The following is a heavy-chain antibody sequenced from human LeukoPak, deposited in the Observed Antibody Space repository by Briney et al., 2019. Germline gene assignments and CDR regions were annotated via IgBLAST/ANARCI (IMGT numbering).Heavy chain of an antibody. Sequence: GASLRLSCAASGFTFGDHAMSWVRQAPGKGLEWVGFIRSKTYRGTTEYAASVKGRFTISRDDSASIAYLQMNSLKTEDTAVYYCARGPIQLWIHNAMDVWGQGTTVTVSS. V-gene: IGHV3-49*04. J-gene: IGHJ6*02. D-gene: IGHD5-18*01. CDR1: GFTFGDHA. CDR3: ARGPIQLWIHNAMDV. CDR2: IRSKTYRGTT.